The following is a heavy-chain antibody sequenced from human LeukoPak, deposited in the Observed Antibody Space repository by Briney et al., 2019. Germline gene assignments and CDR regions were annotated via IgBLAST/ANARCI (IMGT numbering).Heavy chain of an antibody. CDR2: ISGSGGST. CDR1: GFTFSSYA. D-gene: IGHD5-24*01. Sequence: AGGSLRLSCAASGFTFSSYAMSWVRQAPGKGLEWVSAISGSGGSTYYADSVKGRFTISRDNSKNTLYLQMNSLRAEDTAGYYCAKSPRGTKLFDNWGQGTLVTVSS. CDR3: AKSPRGTKLFDN. J-gene: IGHJ4*02. V-gene: IGHV3-23*01.